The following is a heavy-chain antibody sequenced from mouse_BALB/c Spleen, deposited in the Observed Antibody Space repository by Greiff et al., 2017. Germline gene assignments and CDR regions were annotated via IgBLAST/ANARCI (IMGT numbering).Heavy chain of an antibody. CDR3: ARGLRYYFDY. V-gene: IGHV1S56*01. CDR1: GYTFTSYY. J-gene: IGHJ2*01. D-gene: IGHD1-1*01. Sequence: VQLQQSGPELVKPGASVKMSCKASGYTFTSYYIHWVKQRPGQGLEWIGWIYPGDGSTKYNEKFKGKTTLTADKSSSTAYMLLSSLTSEDSAIYFCARGLRYYFDYWGQGTTLTVSS. CDR2: IYPGDGST.